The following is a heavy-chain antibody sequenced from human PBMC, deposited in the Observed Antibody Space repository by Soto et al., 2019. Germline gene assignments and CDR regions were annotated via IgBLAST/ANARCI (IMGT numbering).Heavy chain of an antibody. V-gene: IGHV3-23*01. CDR3: AKDLRRFLEWLLTSDGMDV. CDR1: GFTFSSYA. CDR2: ISGSGGST. D-gene: IGHD3-3*01. J-gene: IGHJ6*02. Sequence: PGGSLRLSCAASGFTFSSYAMSWVRQAPGKGLEWVSAISGSGGSTYYADSVKGRFTISRDNSKNTLYLQMNSLRAEDTAVYYCAKDLRRFLEWLLTSDGMDVWGPGTTVTVSS.